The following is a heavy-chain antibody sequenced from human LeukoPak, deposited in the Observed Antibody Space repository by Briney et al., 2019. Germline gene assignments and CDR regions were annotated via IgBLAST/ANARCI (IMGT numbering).Heavy chain of an antibody. CDR1: GGSMSSFH. J-gene: IGHJ4*02. CDR2: IYYSGTT. CDR3: ARDWVGGADSSSWYVDY. D-gene: IGHD6-13*01. V-gene: IGHV4-59*12. Sequence: SETLSLTCTVSGGSMSSFHWSWLRQSPGKGLQWIGYIYYSGTTKFNPSLEGRVTISVHTSKNQFSLKLRSVTAAVTAVYYCARDWVGGADSSSWYVDYWGQGTLFTVSS.